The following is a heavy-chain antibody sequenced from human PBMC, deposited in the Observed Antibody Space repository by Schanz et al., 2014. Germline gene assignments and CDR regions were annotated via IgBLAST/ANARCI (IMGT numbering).Heavy chain of an antibody. V-gene: IGHV3-53*01. CDR2: IYIGGNT. CDR3: AKYRGYYRVSGSYRELEY. D-gene: IGHD3-10*01. CDR1: GFSVGNKH. Sequence: EVQLVESGGGLVQPGGSLRLSCAASGFSVGNKHMNWVRQAPGKGLEWVSFIYIGGNTYYADSVKGRFTISRDNAKNSLYLQMNSLRPEDTAVYYCAKYRGYYRVSGSYRELEYWGQGTLVTVSS. J-gene: IGHJ4*02.